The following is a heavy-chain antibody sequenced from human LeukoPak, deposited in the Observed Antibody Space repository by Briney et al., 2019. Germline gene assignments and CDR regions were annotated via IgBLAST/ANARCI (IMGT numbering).Heavy chain of an antibody. CDR1: GFTVSSNY. CDR3: AKDAERWLQSGLRPFFDY. J-gene: IGHJ4*02. CDR2: IYSGGST. D-gene: IGHD5-24*01. V-gene: IGHV3-53*05. Sequence: PGGSLRLSCAASGFTVSSNYMSWVRQAPGKGLEWVSVIYSGGSTYYADSVKGRFTISRDNSKNTLYLQMNSLRAEDTAVYYCAKDAERWLQSGLRPFFDYWGQGTLVTVSS.